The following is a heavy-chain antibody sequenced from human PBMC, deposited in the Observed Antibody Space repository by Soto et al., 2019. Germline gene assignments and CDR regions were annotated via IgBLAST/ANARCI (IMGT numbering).Heavy chain of an antibody. CDR2: IYPGDSDT. Sequence: PGESLKISGKGSGYSFTSYWIGWVRQMPGKGLEWMGIIYPGDSDTRYSPSFQGQVTISADKSISTAYLQWSSLKASDTAMYYCARLGIAAAGTSWYFALWGRGTLVPLSS. CDR3: ARLGIAAAGTSWYFAL. D-gene: IGHD6-13*01. J-gene: IGHJ2*01. CDR1: GYSFTSYW. V-gene: IGHV5-51*01.